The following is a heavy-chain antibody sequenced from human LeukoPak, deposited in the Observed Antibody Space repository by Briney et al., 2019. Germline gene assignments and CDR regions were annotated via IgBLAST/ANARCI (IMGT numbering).Heavy chain of an antibody. CDR3: ARDIAAAGSGDPNIWYFDL. Sequence: PSQTLSLTCSVSGGSISSGVYYWSWIRQPPGKGLEWIGYIYHSGSTYYTPSLKSRVTISLDRSKNQFSLKLSSVTAADTAVYYCARDIAAAGSGDPNIWYFDLCGRGTLVTVSS. V-gene: IGHV4-30-2*01. J-gene: IGHJ2*01. D-gene: IGHD6-13*01. CDR2: IYHSGST. CDR1: GGSISSGVYY.